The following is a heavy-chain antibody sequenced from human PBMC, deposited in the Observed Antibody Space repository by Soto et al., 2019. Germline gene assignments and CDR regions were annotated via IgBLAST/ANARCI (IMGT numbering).Heavy chain of an antibody. CDR2: ITSTSSTK. Sequence: GWSLRLSCAASGFTFSSQTMNWVRQAPGKGLEWISYITSTSSTKNYADSVKGRFTISRDNANNSLYLQMNSLRDEDTAVYYCARRITMVRGRYYYYAMDVWGQGTTVTASS. CDR3: ARRITMVRGRYYYYAMDV. V-gene: IGHV3-48*02. CDR1: GFTFSSQT. J-gene: IGHJ6*02. D-gene: IGHD3-10*01.